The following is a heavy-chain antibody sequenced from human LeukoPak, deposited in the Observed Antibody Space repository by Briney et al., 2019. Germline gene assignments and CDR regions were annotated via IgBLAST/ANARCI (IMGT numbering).Heavy chain of an antibody. CDR3: ARSTVGSGYYFDY. J-gene: IGHJ4*02. CDR1: GFTFSSYA. CDR2: ISYDGSNK. Sequence: GGSLRLSCAASGFTFSSYAMHWVRQAPGKGLEWVAAISYDGSNKYYADSVKGRFTISRDNSKNTLYLQMNSLRAEDTAVYYCARSTVGSGYYFDYWGQGTLVTVSS. D-gene: IGHD3-22*01. V-gene: IGHV3-30*04.